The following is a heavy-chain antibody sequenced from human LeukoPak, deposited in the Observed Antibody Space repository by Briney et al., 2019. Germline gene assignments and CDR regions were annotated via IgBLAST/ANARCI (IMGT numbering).Heavy chain of an antibody. V-gene: IGHV1-2*02. D-gene: IGHD3-22*01. J-gene: IGHJ4*02. Sequence: ASVKVSCKASGYPFTGYYVHWVRQAPGHGLEWMGWVNPRNGGTHSAQKFQGRVSMTGDTSITTAYMELRSLTSDDTAVYYCAREKYYYDSSGYHAPFDYWGQGTLVTVSS. CDR1: GYPFTGYY. CDR3: AREKYYYDSSGYHAPFDY. CDR2: VNPRNGGT.